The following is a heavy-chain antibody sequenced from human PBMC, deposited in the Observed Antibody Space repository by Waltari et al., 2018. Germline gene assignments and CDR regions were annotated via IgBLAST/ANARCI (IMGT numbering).Heavy chain of an antibody. J-gene: IGHJ5*02. CDR2: VYTSGST. CDR1: GGSISGSY. Sequence: QVQLQESGPGLVKPSETLSLTCTVSGGSISGSYWNWIRPPAGKGLEWIGRVYTSGSTNYNPSLKSRVTMSVDTSKNQFSLKLSSVTAADTAVYFCAREIDRGPGRWFDPWGQGTLVTVSS. CDR3: AREIDRGPGRWFDP. V-gene: IGHV4-4*07. D-gene: IGHD1-26*01.